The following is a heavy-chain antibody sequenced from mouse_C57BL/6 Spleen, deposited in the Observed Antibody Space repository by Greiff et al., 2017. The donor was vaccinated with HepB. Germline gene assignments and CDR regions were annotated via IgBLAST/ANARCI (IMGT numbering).Heavy chain of an antibody. CDR2: ISDGGSYT. J-gene: IGHJ3*01. CDR3: ARAAIYDYEAWFAY. V-gene: IGHV5-4*01. CDR1: GFTFSSYA. D-gene: IGHD2-4*01. Sequence: DVQLVESGGGLVKPGGSLKLSCAASGFTFSSYAMSWVRQTPEKRLESVATISDGGSYTYYPDNVKGRFTISRDNAKNNLYLQMSHLKSEDTAMYYCARAAIYDYEAWFAYWGQGTLVTVSA.